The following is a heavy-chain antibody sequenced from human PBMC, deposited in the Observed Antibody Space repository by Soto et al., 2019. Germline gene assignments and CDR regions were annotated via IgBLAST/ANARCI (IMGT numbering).Heavy chain of an antibody. V-gene: IGHV1-18*01. CDR1: GYTFTSYG. J-gene: IGHJ6*02. Sequence: QVQLVQSGAEVKKPGASVKVSCKASGYTFTSYGISWVRQAPGQGLEWMGWISAYNGNTNYAQKLQGRVTMTTGTSASTAYMELRSLRSDDTAVYYCARAYHDYSNYGATYGMDVWGQGTTVTVSS. D-gene: IGHD4-4*01. CDR2: ISAYNGNT. CDR3: ARAYHDYSNYGATYGMDV.